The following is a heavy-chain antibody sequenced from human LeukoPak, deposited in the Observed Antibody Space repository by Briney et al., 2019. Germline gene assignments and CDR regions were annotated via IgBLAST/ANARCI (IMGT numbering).Heavy chain of an antibody. CDR3: ASTNYYDSSGYPEYFQH. V-gene: IGHV1-69*13. CDR1: GYTFTSYG. CDR2: IIPIFGTA. D-gene: IGHD3-22*01. J-gene: IGHJ1*01. Sequence: SVKVSCKASGYTFTSYGISWVRQAPGQGLEWMGGIIPIFGTANYAQKFQGRVTITADESTSTAYMELSSLRSEDTAVYYCASTNYYDSSGYPEYFQHWGQGTLVTVSS.